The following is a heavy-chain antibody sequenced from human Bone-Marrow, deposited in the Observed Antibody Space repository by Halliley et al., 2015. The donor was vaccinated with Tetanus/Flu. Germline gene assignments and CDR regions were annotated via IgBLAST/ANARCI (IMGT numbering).Heavy chain of an antibody. V-gene: IGHV1-18*01. J-gene: IGHJ5*02. D-gene: IGHD2-2*02. CDR3: ARDATPYCSSSSCYRKDWFDP. CDR2: IGAYNGNT. Sequence: QLVQSGAEVKKPGASVKVSCKASGYTFTNYGISWVRQAPGQGLEWMGWIGAYNGNTKYVQKLQGRVTMTTDTSTNTAYMELRSLRSDDTAVYYCARDATPYCSSSSCYRKDWFDPWGQGTLVTISP. CDR1: GYTFTNYG.